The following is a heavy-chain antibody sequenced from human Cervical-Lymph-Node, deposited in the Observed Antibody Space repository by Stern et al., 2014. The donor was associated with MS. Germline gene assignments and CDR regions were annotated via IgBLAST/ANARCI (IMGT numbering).Heavy chain of an antibody. CDR1: GFTFSSYD. CDR2: ITGRSTYI. V-gene: IGHV3-21*01. CDR3: AIHYGDAPMDV. D-gene: IGHD4-17*01. J-gene: IGHJ6*02. Sequence: EVQLVQSGGGLVEPGGSLRLSCAASGFTFSSYDMNWVRQAPGKGLELVSSITGRSTYIYYADSLKGRFTISRDNAKNSLYLQMNSLRAEDTAVYYCAIHYGDAPMDVWGQGTTVTVSS.